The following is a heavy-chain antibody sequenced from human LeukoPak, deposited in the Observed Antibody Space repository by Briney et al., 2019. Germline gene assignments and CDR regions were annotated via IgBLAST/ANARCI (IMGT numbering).Heavy chain of an antibody. CDR3: ARDIDPITIFGVVLHPLPYYYGMDV. CDR2: INPNSGGT. Sequence: GASVKVSCKASGYTFTGYYMHRVRQAPGQGLEWMGWINPNSGGTNYAQKFQGRVTMTRDTSISTAYMELSRLRSDDTAVYYCARDIDPITIFGVVLHPLPYYYGMDVWGQGTTVTVSS. D-gene: IGHD3-3*01. J-gene: IGHJ6*02. CDR1: GYTFTGYY. V-gene: IGHV1-2*02.